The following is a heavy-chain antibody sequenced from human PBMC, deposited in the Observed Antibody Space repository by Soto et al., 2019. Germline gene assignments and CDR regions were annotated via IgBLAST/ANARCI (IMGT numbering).Heavy chain of an antibody. V-gene: IGHV4-30-4*01. D-gene: IGHD3-10*01. CDR3: ARDHYGSGSFGPYYFDY. CDR1: GGSISSGDYY. CDR2: IYYSRST. Sequence: SSETLSLTCTVSGGSISSGDYYWSCMRQPPGKGLEWIGYIYYSRSTYYNPSLKSRVTISRDNAKNSLYLQMTSLRAEDPAVYYCARDHYGSGSFGPYYFDYWGQGTLVTVSS. J-gene: IGHJ4*02.